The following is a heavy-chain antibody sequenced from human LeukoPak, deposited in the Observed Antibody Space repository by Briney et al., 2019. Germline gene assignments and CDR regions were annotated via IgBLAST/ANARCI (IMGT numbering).Heavy chain of an antibody. Sequence: SETLSLTCAVYGGSFSGYYWSWIRQPPGKGLEWIGEINHSGNTNYNPSLKSRVTISVDTSKNQFSLKLSSVTAADTAVYYCARTDFWSGNDAFDIWGQGTMVTVSS. CDR1: GGSFSGYY. CDR3: ARTDFWSGNDAFDI. CDR2: INHSGNT. D-gene: IGHD3-3*01. V-gene: IGHV4-34*01. J-gene: IGHJ3*02.